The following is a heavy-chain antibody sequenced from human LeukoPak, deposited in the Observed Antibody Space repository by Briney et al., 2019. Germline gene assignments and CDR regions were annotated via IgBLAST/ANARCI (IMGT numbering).Heavy chain of an antibody. Sequence: SKTLSLTCTVSVDSISGYYWSWIRQPPGKGLEWIGYMYYSGSTNYNPSLKSRVTISVDTSKNQFSLKLSSVTAADTAVYYCARGAYYYDSSGYFDYWGQGTLVTVSS. CDR3: ARGAYYYDSSGYFDY. CDR2: MYYSGST. J-gene: IGHJ4*02. D-gene: IGHD3-22*01. CDR1: VDSISGYY. V-gene: IGHV4-59*01.